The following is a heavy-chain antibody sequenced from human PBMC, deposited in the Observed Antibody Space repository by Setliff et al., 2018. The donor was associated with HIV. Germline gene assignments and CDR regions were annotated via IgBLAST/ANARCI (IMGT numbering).Heavy chain of an antibody. CDR1: GFTFSNYW. CDR2: IRQDGSEQ. CDR3: ARGRGESRTNYFDY. V-gene: IGHV3-7*03. J-gene: IGHJ4*02. Sequence: GGSLRLSCAAPGFTFSNYWMSWVRQAPGKGLEWVANIRQDGSEQFYVDSVKGRFTISRDNAKNSLYLQMNSLRAEDTAVYFCARGRGESRTNYFDYWGQGPRSPSPQ.